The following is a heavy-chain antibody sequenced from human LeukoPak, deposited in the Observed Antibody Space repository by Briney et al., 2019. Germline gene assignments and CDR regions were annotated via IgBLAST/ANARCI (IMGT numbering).Heavy chain of an antibody. CDR1: GYTFTSYD. V-gene: IGHV1-8*01. Sequence: GASVKVSCKASGYTFTSYDINWVRRATGQGLEWMGWMNPNSGNTGYAQKFQGRVTMTRNTSISTAYMELSSLRSEDTAVYYCARGLPSYGNIYYYYYGMDVWGQGTTVTVSS. D-gene: IGHD5-18*01. CDR2: MNPNSGNT. CDR3: ARGLPSYGNIYYYYYGMDV. J-gene: IGHJ6*02.